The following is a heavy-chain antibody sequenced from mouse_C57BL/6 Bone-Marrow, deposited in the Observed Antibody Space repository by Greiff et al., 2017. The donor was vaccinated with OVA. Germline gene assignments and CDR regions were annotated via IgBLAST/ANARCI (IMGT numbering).Heavy chain of an antibody. CDR2: IDPETGGT. V-gene: IGHV1-15*01. CDR3: TRFDY. Sequence: VQVVESGAELVRPGASVTLSCKASGCTFTDYEMHWVKQTPVHGLEWIGAIDPETGGTAYTQKFKGQAILTADKSSSTAYMELRSLTLDDSAFYYCTRFDYGDQGTTLTVSA. CDR1: GCTFTDYE. J-gene: IGHJ2*01.